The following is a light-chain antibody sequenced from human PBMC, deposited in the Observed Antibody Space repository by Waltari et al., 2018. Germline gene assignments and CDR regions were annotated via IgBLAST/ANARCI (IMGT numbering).Light chain of an antibody. Sequence: DIVMTQSPDSLPVSLGEKATINCKSSQSLLYRSNNKNYLAWYQQKPGQPPRLLIYWASNRESGVPDRFSGSESGKDFTLTISSLQAEDVAVYYCQQYSSIPITFGGGTKVEI. V-gene: IGKV4-1*01. CDR2: WAS. CDR1: QSLLYRSNNKNY. J-gene: IGKJ4*01. CDR3: QQYSSIPIT.